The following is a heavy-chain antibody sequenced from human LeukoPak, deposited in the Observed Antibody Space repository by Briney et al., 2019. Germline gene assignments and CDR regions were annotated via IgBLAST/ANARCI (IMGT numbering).Heavy chain of an antibody. CDR3: AKGTYYYDSSGYSHGANFDY. D-gene: IGHD3-22*01. V-gene: IGHV5-51*01. Sequence: GESLKISCKGSGYSFTSYWISWVRQMPGKGLEWMGFIYPGDSDTTYSPSFQGQVTISADKSISTAYLQWSSLKASDTAMYYCAKGTYYYDSSGYSHGANFDYWGQGTLVTVSS. J-gene: IGHJ4*02. CDR2: IYPGDSDT. CDR1: GYSFTSYW.